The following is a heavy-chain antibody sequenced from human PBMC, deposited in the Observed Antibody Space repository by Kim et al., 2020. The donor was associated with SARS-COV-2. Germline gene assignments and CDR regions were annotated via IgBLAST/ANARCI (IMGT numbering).Heavy chain of an antibody. D-gene: IGHD6-19*01. CDR2: ISWDGGST. CDR3: AKDMGGSGWYESGAFDI. CDR1: GFTFDDYA. V-gene: IGHV3-43D*03. J-gene: IGHJ3*02. Sequence: GGSLRLSCAASGFTFDDYAMHWVRQAPGKGLEWVSLISWDGGSTYYADSVKGRFTISRDNSKNSLYLQMNSLRAEDTALYYCAKDMGGSGWYESGAFDIWGQGTMVTVSS.